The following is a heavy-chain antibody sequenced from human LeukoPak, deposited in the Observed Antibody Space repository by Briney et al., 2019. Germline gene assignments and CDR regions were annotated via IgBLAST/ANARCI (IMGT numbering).Heavy chain of an antibody. CDR1: GYTFTSYA. Sequence: ASVKVSCKASGYTFTSYAMHWVRQAPGQRLEWMGWINAGNGNTKYSQKFQGRVTITRDTSASTAYMELSSLRSEDTAVYYCARRDGDPGGIDYWGQGTLVTVSS. CDR3: ARRDGDPGGIDY. J-gene: IGHJ4*02. V-gene: IGHV1-3*01. D-gene: IGHD4-17*01. CDR2: INAGNGNT.